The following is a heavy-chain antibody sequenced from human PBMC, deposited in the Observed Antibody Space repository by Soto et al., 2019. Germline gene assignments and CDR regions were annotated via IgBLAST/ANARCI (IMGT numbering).Heavy chain of an antibody. D-gene: IGHD2-8*01. J-gene: IGHJ5*02. CDR3: ARGGDIVLMVYAIHSTGNWFEP. V-gene: IGHV1-2*02. CDR1: VYTFTGYY. Sequence: ASVKVSCKASVYTFTGYYMHWVRQAPLQGLEWMGWINPNSGGTNYAQKFQGRVTMTRDTSISTAYMELSRLRSDDTAVYYCARGGDIVLMVYAIHSTGNWFEPWGQGTLVIVSS. CDR2: INPNSGGT.